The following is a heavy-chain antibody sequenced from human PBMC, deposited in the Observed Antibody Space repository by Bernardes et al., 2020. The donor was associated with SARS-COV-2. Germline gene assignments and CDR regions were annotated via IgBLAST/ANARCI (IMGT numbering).Heavy chain of an antibody. CDR2: ISYDGCNK. Sequence: WGSLRLSCAASGFTFSSYAMHWVRQAPGKGLEWVAVISYDGCNKYYADSVKGRFTISRDNSKNTLYLQMNSLRAEDTAVYYCARESTLTIFGVVITHYYYYGIDVWGPGTTVTVSS. J-gene: IGHJ6*02. CDR3: ARESTLTIFGVVITHYYYYGIDV. D-gene: IGHD3-3*01. V-gene: IGHV3-30-3*01. CDR1: GFTFSSYA.